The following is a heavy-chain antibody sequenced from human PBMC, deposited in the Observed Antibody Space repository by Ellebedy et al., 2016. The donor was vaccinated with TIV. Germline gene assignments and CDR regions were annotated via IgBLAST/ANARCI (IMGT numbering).Heavy chain of an antibody. Sequence: GESLKISCAASGFTFSSYWMRWVRQAPGKGLVWVSRINGDGSGTIYVDSVKGRFTVSRDNSKNRLYLQMRSLRAGDTAVYYCARISAGTVGGPLDYWGEGSQVTVSS. CDR2: INGDGSGT. CDR3: ARISAGTVGGPLDY. D-gene: IGHD6-13*01. CDR1: GFTFSSYW. J-gene: IGHJ4*02. V-gene: IGHV3-74*01.